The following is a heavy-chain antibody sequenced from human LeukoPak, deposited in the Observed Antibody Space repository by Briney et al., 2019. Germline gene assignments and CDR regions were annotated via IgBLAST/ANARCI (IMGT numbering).Heavy chain of an antibody. Sequence: SETLSLTCTVSGGSISSGSYYWSWIRQPAGKGLEWIGRIYTSGSTNYNPSLKSQVTISVDTSKNQFSLKLSSVTAADTAVYYCARNYYGSGTIDYWGQGTLVTVSS. J-gene: IGHJ4*02. V-gene: IGHV4-61*02. CDR1: GGSISSGSYY. CDR2: IYTSGST. D-gene: IGHD3-10*01. CDR3: ARNYYGSGTIDY.